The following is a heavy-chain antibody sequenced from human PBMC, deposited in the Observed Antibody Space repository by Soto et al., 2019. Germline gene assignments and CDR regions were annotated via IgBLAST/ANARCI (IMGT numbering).Heavy chain of an antibody. J-gene: IGHJ4*02. CDR3: ARDRLWDYGDYGIDY. D-gene: IGHD4-17*01. CDR2: ISAYNGNT. CDR1: GYTFTSYG. Sequence: ASVKVSCKASGYTFTSYGISWVRQAPGQGLEWMGWISAYNGNTNYAQKLQGRVTMTTDTSTSTAYMELRSLRSDDTAVYYCARDRLWDYGDYGIDYWGQGTLVTVSS. V-gene: IGHV1-18*01.